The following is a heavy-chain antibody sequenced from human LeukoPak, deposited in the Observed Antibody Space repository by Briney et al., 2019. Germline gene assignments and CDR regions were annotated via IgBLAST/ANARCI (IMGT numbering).Heavy chain of an antibody. J-gene: IGHJ4*02. CDR3: ARGGSEYYDSSGYYYQFAY. V-gene: IGHV4-34*01. D-gene: IGHD3-22*01. CDR1: GGSFSGYY. CDR2: INHSGST. Sequence: SETLSLTCAVYGGSFSGYYWSWIRQPPGKGLEWIGEINHSGSTNYNPSLKSRVTISVDTSKNQFSLKLSSVTAADTAVYYCARGGSEYYDSSGYYYQFAYWGQGTLVTVSS.